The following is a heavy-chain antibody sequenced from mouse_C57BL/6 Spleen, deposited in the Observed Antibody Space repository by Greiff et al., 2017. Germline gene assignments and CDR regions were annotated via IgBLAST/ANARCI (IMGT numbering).Heavy chain of an antibody. CDR2: IHPNSGST. J-gene: IGHJ3*01. D-gene: IGHD2-5*01. V-gene: IGHV1-64*01. CDR3: ARAASNSWFAY. Sequence: QVQLQQPGAELVKPGASVKLSCKASGYTFTSYWMHWVKQRPGQGLEWIGMIHPNSGSTNYNEKFKSKATLTVDKSSSTAYMQLSSLTSEDSAVYYCARAASNSWFAYWGQGTLVTVSA. CDR1: GYTFTSYW.